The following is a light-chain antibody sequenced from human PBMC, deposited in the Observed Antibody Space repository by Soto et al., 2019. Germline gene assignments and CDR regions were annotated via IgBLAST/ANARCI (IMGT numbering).Light chain of an antibody. CDR2: QAS. Sequence: DIQMTQSPSTLSASVGDRVNITCRASENINKWLAWYQQRPGTVPKLLIYQASNLESGVPARFSGSGSGTDFTLTISSLQPEDFATYYCQHYKISTRYSFGQGTKVEIK. J-gene: IGKJ2*03. V-gene: IGKV1-5*03. CDR3: QHYKISTRYS. CDR1: ENINKW.